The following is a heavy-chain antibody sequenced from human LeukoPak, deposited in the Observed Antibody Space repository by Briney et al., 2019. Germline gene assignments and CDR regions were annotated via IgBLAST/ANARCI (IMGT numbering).Heavy chain of an antibody. J-gene: IGHJ4*02. CDR3: ARDQPRNWPFDY. D-gene: IGHD1-1*01. CDR1: GYTFTTYY. Sequence: ASVKVSCKASGYTFTTYYMHWVRQAPGQGLEWMGIINPSGGSTSYAQKFQGRVTMTRDTSTSTVYMELSSLRSEDTAVYYCARDQPRNWPFDYWGQGTLVTVSS. CDR2: INPSGGST. V-gene: IGHV1-46*01.